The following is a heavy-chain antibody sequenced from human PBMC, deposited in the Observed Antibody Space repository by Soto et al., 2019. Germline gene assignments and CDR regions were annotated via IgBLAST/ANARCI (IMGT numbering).Heavy chain of an antibody. CDR3: AKDAVSDYSSSWQKSYYYYCMDF. V-gene: IGHV3-23*01. Sequence: PGGSLRLTCAASGFTFSSYAMSWARQAPGKGLEWDSDISGSGGSTYYADSVKDRFPISRDNSKNTLYLQMNSLRAEYTSVYYCAKDAVSDYSSSWQKSYYYYCMDFWGQGTTVTVSS. J-gene: IGHJ6*02. D-gene: IGHD6-13*01. CDR1: GFTFSSYA. CDR2: ISGSGGST.